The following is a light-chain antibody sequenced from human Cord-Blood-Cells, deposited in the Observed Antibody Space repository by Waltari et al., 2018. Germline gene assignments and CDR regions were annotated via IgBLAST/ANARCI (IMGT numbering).Light chain of an antibody. CDR3: KQYYSYPFT. CDR2: AAS. J-gene: IGKJ3*01. Sequence: LRMTQSPSSFSASTGDRFTITCRASQGISSYLAWYQQKPGKAPKLLIYAASTLQSGVPSRFSGSGSGTDLTLTISCLQSEDFATYYCKQYYSYPFTFGPGTKVDIK. V-gene: IGKV1-8*01. CDR1: QGISSY.